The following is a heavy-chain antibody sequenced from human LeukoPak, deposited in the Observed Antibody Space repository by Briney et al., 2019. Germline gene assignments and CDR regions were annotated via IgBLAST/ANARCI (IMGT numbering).Heavy chain of an antibody. V-gene: IGHV4-59*01. Sequence: SETLSLTCTVSGGSISGYYWSWIRQPPGKGLEWVGYISYSGSTNYNPSLKSRVTISVDTSKNQFSLKLSSVTAAGTAIYYCARDGRAGSLFAYWGQGTLVTVSS. CDR3: ARDGRAGSLFAY. J-gene: IGHJ4*02. CDR2: ISYSGST. D-gene: IGHD6-19*01. CDR1: GGSISGYY.